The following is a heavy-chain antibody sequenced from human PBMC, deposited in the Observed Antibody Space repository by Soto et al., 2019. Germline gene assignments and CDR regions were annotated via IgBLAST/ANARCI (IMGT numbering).Heavy chain of an antibody. V-gene: IGHV3-7*01. D-gene: IGHD6-13*01. CDR3: VRDRMRDQQQLVGYYYYYGMDV. Sequence: EVQLVESGGGLVQPGGSLRLSCAASGFTFSSYWMSWVRQAPGKGLEWVANIKQDGSEKYYVDSVKGRFTISRDNAKNSLYLQMNSLRAEDTAVYYCVRDRMRDQQQLVGYYYYYGMDVWGQGTTVTVSS. CDR1: GFTFSSYW. J-gene: IGHJ6*02. CDR2: IKQDGSEK.